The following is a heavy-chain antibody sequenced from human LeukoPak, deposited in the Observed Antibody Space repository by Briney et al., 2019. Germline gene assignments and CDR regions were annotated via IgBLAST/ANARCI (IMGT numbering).Heavy chain of an antibody. Sequence: GASVKVSCKASGYTFTGYYMHWVRQAPGQGLEWRGWINPNSGGTNYAQKFQGRVTMTRDTSISTAYMELSRLRSDDTAVYYCAREGMPSGYGPYYYDSSGYYRYYFDYWGQGTLVTVSS. CDR3: AREGMPSGYGPYYYDSSGYYRYYFDY. J-gene: IGHJ4*02. CDR1: GYTFTGYY. CDR2: INPNSGGT. V-gene: IGHV1-2*02. D-gene: IGHD3-22*01.